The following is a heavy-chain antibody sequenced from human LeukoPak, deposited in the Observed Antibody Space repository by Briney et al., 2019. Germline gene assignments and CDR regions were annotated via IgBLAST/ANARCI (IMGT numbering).Heavy chain of an antibody. CDR2: IYSSGGT. J-gene: IGHJ4*02. CDR1: GGSITNNYY. Sequence: SETLSLTCTVSGGSITNNYYWGWVRQPPGMGLEWIASIYSSGGTYYNPSLRSRVTISVDTSKNQFSLRLSSVTAADTAMYYCARHGGIRGTVTGYFDYWGQGTLVTVSA. V-gene: IGHV4-39*01. CDR3: ARHGGIRGTVTGYFDY. D-gene: IGHD1-7*01.